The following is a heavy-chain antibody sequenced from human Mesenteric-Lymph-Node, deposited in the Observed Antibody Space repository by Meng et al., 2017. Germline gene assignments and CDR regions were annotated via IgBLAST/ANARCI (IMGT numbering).Heavy chain of an antibody. CDR2: ISAYNGNT. D-gene: IGHD1-14*01. J-gene: IGHJ4*02. Sequence: ASVKVSCKVSGYNFNSYGISWVRQAPGQGLEWMGWISAYNGNTNYAQKLQGRVTMTTDTSTSTAYMELRSLRSDDTAVYYCARDRSVVRTIDYWGQGTLVTVSS. V-gene: IGHV1-18*01. CDR3: ARDRSVVRTIDY. CDR1: GYNFNSYG.